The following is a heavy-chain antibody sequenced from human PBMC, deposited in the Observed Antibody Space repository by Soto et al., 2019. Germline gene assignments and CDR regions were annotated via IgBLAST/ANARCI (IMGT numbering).Heavy chain of an antibody. Sequence: GGSLRLSCAASGFTFSDYYMSWIRQAPGKGLEWVSYISSSGSTIYYADSVKGRFTISRDNAKNSLYLQMNSLRAEDTAVYYCARGRGWDIVVVPAAMTGMDVWGKGTTVTVSS. CDR2: ISSSGSTI. CDR1: GFTFSDYY. CDR3: ARGRGWDIVVVPAAMTGMDV. J-gene: IGHJ6*04. D-gene: IGHD2-2*01. V-gene: IGHV3-11*01.